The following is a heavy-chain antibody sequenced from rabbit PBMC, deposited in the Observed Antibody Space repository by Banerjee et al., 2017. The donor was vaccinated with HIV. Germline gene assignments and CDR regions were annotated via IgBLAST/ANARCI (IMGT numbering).Heavy chain of an antibody. V-gene: IGHV1S45*01. CDR3: ARSPTNSYGRAFNL. Sequence: QEQLVESGGGLVKPGASLTLTCKASGIDFSDAYCMCWVRQALGKGLEWIACIYVGGNGAAGYASWAKGRFTISEASSTVTLEMTSLTAADTATYFCARSPTNSYGRAFNLWGQGTLVTVS. CDR1: GIDFSDAYC. J-gene: IGHJ3*01. D-gene: IGHD6-1*01. CDR2: IYVGGNGAA.